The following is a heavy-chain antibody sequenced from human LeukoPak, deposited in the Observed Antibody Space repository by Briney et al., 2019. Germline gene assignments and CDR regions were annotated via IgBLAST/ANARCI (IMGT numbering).Heavy chain of an antibody. CDR1: GGSISRYF. Sequence: SETLSLTCTVSGGSISRYFWTCIRQPAGRGLEWIGHIYSSGSFKYNPSLKSRVTISVDTSKNQFSLKLSSVTAADTAVYYCARGRYCSGGSCYSGWFDPWGQGTLVTVSS. V-gene: IGHV4-4*07. J-gene: IGHJ5*02. CDR2: IYSSGSF. D-gene: IGHD2-15*01. CDR3: ARGRYCSGGSCYSGWFDP.